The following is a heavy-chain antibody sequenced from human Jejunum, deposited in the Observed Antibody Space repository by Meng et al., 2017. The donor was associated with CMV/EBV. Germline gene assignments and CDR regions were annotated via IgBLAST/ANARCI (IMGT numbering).Heavy chain of an antibody. CDR2: IRSKTYSSAT. V-gene: IGHV3-73*01. Sequence: TLSDYTIHWVRQAPGKGLEWVGRIRSKTYSSATAFAASVEGRFIISRDDSKNTAYLQMNSLKTEDTAVYYCTRHSIVVVPAAGFDPWGQGTLVTVSS. D-gene: IGHD2-2*01. CDR3: TRHSIVVVPAAGFDP. CDR1: TLSDYT. J-gene: IGHJ5*02.